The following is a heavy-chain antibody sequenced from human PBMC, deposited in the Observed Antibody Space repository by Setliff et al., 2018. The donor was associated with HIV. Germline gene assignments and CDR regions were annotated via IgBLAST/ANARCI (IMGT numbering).Heavy chain of an antibody. CDR3: ARHAPRNHDLAGVFYPYYMDV. V-gene: IGHV4-59*08. Sequence: SEDPVLTCTVSGGSISSFYWSWIRQPPGKGLEWIGYIYYSGSTSYNPSLKSRVTISVDTSKTQFSLKLSSVTAADTAVYYCARHAPRNHDLAGVFYPYYMDVWGKGTTVTVSS. J-gene: IGHJ6*03. CDR2: IYYSGST. CDR1: GGSISSFY. D-gene: IGHD1-1*01.